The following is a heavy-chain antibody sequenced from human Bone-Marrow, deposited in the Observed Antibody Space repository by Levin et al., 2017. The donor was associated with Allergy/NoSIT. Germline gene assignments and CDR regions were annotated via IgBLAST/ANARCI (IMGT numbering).Heavy chain of an antibody. D-gene: IGHD2-15*01. Sequence: SQTLSLTCDVSGDSISNGNWWSWVRQTPGKGLEWIGEIYHNGRATYNPSLKSPFTILVDKSNNQFSLSLRSVTAADTAIYYCARKISRGTGWFDPWGQGTLVTVSS. CDR2: IYHNGRA. CDR3: ARKISRGTGWFDP. J-gene: IGHJ5*02. CDR1: GDSISNGNW. V-gene: IGHV4-4*02.